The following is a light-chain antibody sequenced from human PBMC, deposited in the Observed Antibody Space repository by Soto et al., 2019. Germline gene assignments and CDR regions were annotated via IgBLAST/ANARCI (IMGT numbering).Light chain of an antibody. Sequence: QSVLTQPPSASGTPGQRVTISCSGSSSNIGSNYVYWYQQLPGTAPKLLIFGNNQRPSGVPDRFSGSKSGTSASLAISGLRSEDEADYYCAAWDDSLSGYVFGTGTKLIVL. V-gene: IGLV1-47*02. CDR3: AAWDDSLSGYV. CDR1: SSNIGSNY. CDR2: GNN. J-gene: IGLJ1*01.